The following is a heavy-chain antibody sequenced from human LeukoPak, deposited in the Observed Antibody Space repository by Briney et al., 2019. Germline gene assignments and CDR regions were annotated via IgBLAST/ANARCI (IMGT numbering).Heavy chain of an antibody. CDR1: GGSISSSNW. CDR3: AGDVSGSYRSFDP. CDR2: IYHSGST. J-gene: IGHJ5*02. V-gene: IGHV4-4*02. D-gene: IGHD3-10*01. Sequence: SGTLSLTCAVSGGSISSSNWWSWVRQPPGKGLEWIGEIYHSGSTNYNPSLKSRVTISVDKSKNQFSLKLSSVTAADTAVYYCAGDVSGSYRSFDPWGQGTLVTVSS.